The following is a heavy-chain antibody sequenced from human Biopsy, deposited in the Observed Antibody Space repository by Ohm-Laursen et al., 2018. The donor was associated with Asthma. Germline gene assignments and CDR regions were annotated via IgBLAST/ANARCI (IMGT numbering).Heavy chain of an antibody. CDR1: GGTFSSYA. CDR2: IIPIFGTA. V-gene: IGHV1-69*01. D-gene: IGHD6-19*01. Sequence: SSVKVSCKASGGTFSSYAISWVRQAPGQGLEWMGGIIPIFGTAKYAEKFQGRVTITADESSAYMELRSLTFEDMAMYYRARDQGIAVSGSTLGWFDPWGQGTLVTVSS. CDR3: ARDQGIAVSGSTLGWFDP. J-gene: IGHJ5*02.